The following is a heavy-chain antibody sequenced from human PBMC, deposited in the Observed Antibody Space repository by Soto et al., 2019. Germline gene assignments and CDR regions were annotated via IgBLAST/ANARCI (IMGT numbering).Heavy chain of an antibody. V-gene: IGHV1-46*01. CDR1: GYSLTNYY. D-gene: IGHD2-2*01. J-gene: IGHJ6*02. CDR3: ARPAASQHYYYNYGMDV. Sequence: QVQLVQSGAEVKKPGASVKVSCKASGYSLTNYYMHWVRQAPGQGLEWMGIINPTGGSTTYAQNFQGRVTMTRDTSTNTVYMELISLRSEDTAVYYCARPAASQHYYYNYGMDVWGQGTTVTVSS. CDR2: INPTGGST.